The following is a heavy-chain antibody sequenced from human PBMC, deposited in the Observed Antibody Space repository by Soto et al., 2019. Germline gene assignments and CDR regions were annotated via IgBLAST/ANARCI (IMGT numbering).Heavy chain of an antibody. CDR1: GFPFSSNA. Sequence: GGSLRLYCVASGFPFSSNAMSWVRQTPGNGLEWVSGISGSGGRTYYADSVKGRFTISRDNSNNTLSLQMHILRVEDTAVYFCAKGGYYSLFDIWGQGTVVTVSS. V-gene: IGHV3-23*01. CDR3: AKGGYYSLFDI. CDR2: ISGSGGRT. D-gene: IGHD3-16*01. J-gene: IGHJ3*02.